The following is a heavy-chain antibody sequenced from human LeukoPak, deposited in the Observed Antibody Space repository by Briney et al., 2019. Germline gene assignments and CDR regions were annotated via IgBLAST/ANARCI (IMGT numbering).Heavy chain of an antibody. J-gene: IGHJ3*01. D-gene: IGHD6-13*01. CDR3: ARVPLIAAAGAFDV. CDR1: GGSISSYY. CDR2: IYYSGST. Sequence: SETLSLTCTVSGGSISSYYWSWIRQPPGKGLEWIGYIYYSGSTNYNPSLKSRVTISVDTSKNQFSLKLSSVTAADTAVYYCARVPLIAAAGAFDVWGQGTMVTVSS. V-gene: IGHV4-59*08.